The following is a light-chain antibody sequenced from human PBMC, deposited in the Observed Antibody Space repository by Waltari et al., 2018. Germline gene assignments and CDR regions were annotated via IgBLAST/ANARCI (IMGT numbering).Light chain of an antibody. V-gene: IGLV2-23*02. CDR2: EVI. CDR3: CSYVGGSSLI. J-gene: IGLJ2*01. CDR1: SSSVGTYNI. Sequence: QSALAQPASVSGSPGQSITTSCTGTSSSVGTYNIVSWYQKHPGKVPKLMIYEVIKRPSGVSNRCSGSKSGNTASLTISGLQAEDEADYYCCSYVGGSSLIFGGGTKLTVL.